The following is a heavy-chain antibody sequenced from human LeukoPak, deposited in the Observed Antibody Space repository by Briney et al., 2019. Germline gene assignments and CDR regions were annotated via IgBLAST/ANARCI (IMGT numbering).Heavy chain of an antibody. V-gene: IGHV1-8*01. CDR1: GYTFTSYD. J-gene: IGHJ5*02. D-gene: IGHD6-19*01. Sequence: GASVKVSCKASGYTFTSYDINWVRHAPGQGLERMGWMNPNNGNTGYAQKFQGRVTMTRNTSISTAYMELISLRSEDTAVYDCARAPRSQREWLVRSNWFDPWGQGTLVTVSS. CDR3: ARAPRSQREWLVRSNWFDP. CDR2: MNPNNGNT.